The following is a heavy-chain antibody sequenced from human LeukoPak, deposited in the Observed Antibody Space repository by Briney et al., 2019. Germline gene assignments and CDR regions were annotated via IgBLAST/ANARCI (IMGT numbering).Heavy chain of an antibody. Sequence: GGSLRLSCVASGFTFNTFGMHWARQAPGKGLEWVAFIRSIGATTYYVDSVKGRFTISRDNSKNMLYLQMNSLRPDDTALYYCAKLPISGGNNWFGPWGQGTLVTVSS. CDR3: AKLPISGGNNWFGP. J-gene: IGHJ5*02. D-gene: IGHD3-16*01. CDR1: GFTFNTFG. CDR2: IRSIGATT. V-gene: IGHV3-30*02.